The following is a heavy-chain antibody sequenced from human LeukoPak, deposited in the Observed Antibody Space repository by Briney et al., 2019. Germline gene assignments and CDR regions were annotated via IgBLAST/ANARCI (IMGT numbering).Heavy chain of an antibody. CDR1: GFTVSSHA. CDR3: ARAPTDDYGDYSLDY. Sequence: GGSLRLSCAASGFTVSSHAMYWVRQAPGKGLEWVALISDDGTNKYYADSVKGRFTISRDDSKNTLYLQINSLRTEDTAVYYCARAPTDDYGDYSLDYWGQGTLVTVSS. CDR2: ISDDGTNK. V-gene: IGHV3-30-3*01. D-gene: IGHD4-17*01. J-gene: IGHJ4*02.